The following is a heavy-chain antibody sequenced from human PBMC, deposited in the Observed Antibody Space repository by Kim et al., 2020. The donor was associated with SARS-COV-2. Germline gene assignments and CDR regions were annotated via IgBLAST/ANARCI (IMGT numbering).Heavy chain of an antibody. Sequence: SETLSLTCTVSGGSISSYYWSWIRQPPGKGLEWIGYIYYSGSTNYNPSLKSRVTISVDTSKNQFSLKLSSVTAADTAVYYCAREGEEYYYDSSDYYFDYWGQGTLVTVSS. D-gene: IGHD3-22*01. V-gene: IGHV4-59*13. CDR2: IYYSGST. J-gene: IGHJ4*02. CDR3: AREGEEYYYDSSDYYFDY. CDR1: GGSISSYY.